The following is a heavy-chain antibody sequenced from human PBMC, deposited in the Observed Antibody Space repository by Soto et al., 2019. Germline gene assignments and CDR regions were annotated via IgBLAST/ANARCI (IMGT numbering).Heavy chain of an antibody. J-gene: IGHJ6*02. V-gene: IGHV1-46*01. Sequence: GASVKVSCKASGYTFTSYYMHWVRQAPGQGLEWMGIINPSGGSTSYAQKFQGRVTMTRDTSTSTVYMELSRLRSDDTAVYYCAREGSNYVGLRGAYYYYGMDVWGQGTTVTVSS. CDR3: AREGSNYVGLRGAYYYYGMDV. D-gene: IGHD4-4*01. CDR2: INPSGGST. CDR1: GYTFTSYY.